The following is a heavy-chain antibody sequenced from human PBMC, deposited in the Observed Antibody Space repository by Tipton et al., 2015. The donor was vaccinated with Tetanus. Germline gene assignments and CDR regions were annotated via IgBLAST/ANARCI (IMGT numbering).Heavy chain of an antibody. V-gene: IGHV1-46*01. D-gene: IGHD2/OR15-2a*01. CDR3: AQDTSATFYNYGMGV. CDR2: INPIGGST. J-gene: IGHJ6*02. CDR1: CYTLPSYH. Sequence: QSGAEVTKPGASVKVSCKASCYTLPSYHMHWVRQAPGQGLEWMGIINPIGGSTSYAQKFPGRITMTGDTSTSTVYMDLNSLRSEDTAVYYCAQDTSATFYNYGMGVWGQVTSVIVSS.